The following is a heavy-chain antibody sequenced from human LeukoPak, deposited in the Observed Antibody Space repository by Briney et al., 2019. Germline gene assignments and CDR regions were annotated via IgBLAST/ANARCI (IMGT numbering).Heavy chain of an antibody. D-gene: IGHD6-19*01. CDR1: GGSISSSPYY. CDR3: ARHASVDGNWPRPLDY. CDR2: IYYSGST. J-gene: IGHJ4*02. Sequence: SETLSLTCTVSGGSISSSPYYWGWIRQPPGKGLEWIGNIYYSGSTYYNPSLKTRVTISVDTSKNQFSLRLTSVTAADTAVYYCARHASVDGNWPRPLDYWGQGSLVTVSS. V-gene: IGHV4-39*01.